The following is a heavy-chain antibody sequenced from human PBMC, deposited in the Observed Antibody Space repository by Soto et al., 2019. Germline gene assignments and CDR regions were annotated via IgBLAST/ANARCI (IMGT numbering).Heavy chain of an antibody. V-gene: IGHV4-34*01. J-gene: IGHJ4*02. CDR2: INHSGST. Sequence: PSETLSLTCAVYGGSFSGYYWSWIRQPPVKGLEWIGEINHSGSTNYNPSLKSRVSISVDTSKNQFSLKLSSVTAADTAVYYCAGGWWYYFDYWGQGTLVTVSS. CDR1: GGSFSGYY. CDR3: AGGWWYYFDY. D-gene: IGHD6-19*01.